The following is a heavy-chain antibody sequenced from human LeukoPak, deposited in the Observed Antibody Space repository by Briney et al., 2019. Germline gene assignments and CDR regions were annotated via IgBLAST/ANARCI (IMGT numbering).Heavy chain of an antibody. CDR2: ISSDGSNT. V-gene: IGHV3-30*18. J-gene: IGHJ4*02. Sequence: PGKSLRLSCAASGFTFSNYGMHWVRQAPGKGLEWVAVISSDGSNTYYADSVKGRFTISRDNSKNTLFLQMNSLRAEDTAVYYCAKEGLWFGDLIYFDYWGQGTLVTVSS. CDR3: AKEGLWFGDLIYFDY. CDR1: GFTFSNYG. D-gene: IGHD3-10*01.